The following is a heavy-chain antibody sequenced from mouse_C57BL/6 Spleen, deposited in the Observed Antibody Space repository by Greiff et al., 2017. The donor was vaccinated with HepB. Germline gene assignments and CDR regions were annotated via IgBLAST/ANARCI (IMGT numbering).Heavy chain of an antibody. Sequence: QVHVKQPGAELVKPGASVKLSCNASGYTFTSYWMQWVKQRPGQGLEWIGEIDPSDSYTNYNQKFKGKATLTVDTSSSTAYMQLSSLTSEDSAVYYCARSGDYAMDYWGQGTSVTVSS. V-gene: IGHV1-50*01. CDR2: IDPSDSYT. J-gene: IGHJ4*01. CDR3: ARSGDYAMDY. CDR1: GYTFTSYW.